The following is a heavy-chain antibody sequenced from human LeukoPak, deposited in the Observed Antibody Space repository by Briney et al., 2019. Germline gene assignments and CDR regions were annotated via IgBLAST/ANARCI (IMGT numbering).Heavy chain of an antibody. J-gene: IGHJ3*02. Sequence: ASVKVSCKASGFTFTSSAVQWVRQARGQRLEWIGWIVVGSGNTNYAQKFQERVTITRDMSTSTAYMELSSLRSADTAVYYCARAAGEAPAADVAFDIWAKGTMVTVSS. CDR2: IVVGSGNT. V-gene: IGHV1-58*01. CDR1: GFTFTSSA. CDR3: ARAAGEAPAADVAFDI. D-gene: IGHD2-2*01.